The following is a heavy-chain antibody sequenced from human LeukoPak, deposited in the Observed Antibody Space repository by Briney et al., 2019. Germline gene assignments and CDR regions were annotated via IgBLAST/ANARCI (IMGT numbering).Heavy chain of an antibody. D-gene: IGHD3-3*01. Sequence: SETLSLTCTASGGSISSSTDYWAWIRQPPGKGLEWIVTMYYSGDTYHNPSLKSRVTMSVDTSKNQFSLKLSSVTAADTAVYYCARAEPIFGVVITWFDPWGQGTLVTVSS. CDR3: ARAEPIFGVVITWFDP. J-gene: IGHJ5*02. CDR2: MYYSGDT. V-gene: IGHV4-39*01. CDR1: GGSISSSTDY.